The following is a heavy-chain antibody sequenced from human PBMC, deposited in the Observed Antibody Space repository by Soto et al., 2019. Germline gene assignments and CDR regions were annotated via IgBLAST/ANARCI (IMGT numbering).Heavy chain of an antibody. CDR3: ARGNALDI. J-gene: IGHJ6*02. CDR2: TIPILGTA. CDR1: GGTFSSFS. Sequence: GASVEVSCKGSGGTFSSFSINWVRQAPGQGPEWMGGTIPILGTANYAQKFQGRVTIIADETTNTASLELTSLRSEDTAVYYCARGNALDIWGQGTTVTVSS. V-gene: IGHV1-69*13.